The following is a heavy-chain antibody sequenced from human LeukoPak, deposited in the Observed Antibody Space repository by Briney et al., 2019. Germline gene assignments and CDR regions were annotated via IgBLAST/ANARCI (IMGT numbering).Heavy chain of an antibody. CDR1: GYTSTGYY. CDR3: AREQDVAVAGFDY. Sequence: GASVKVSCKASGYTSTGYYMHWVRQAPGQGLEWMGWINPNSGGTNYAQKFQGRVTMTRDTSISTAYMELSRLRPDDTAVYYCAREQDVAVAGFDYWGQGTLVTVSS. D-gene: IGHD6-19*01. J-gene: IGHJ4*02. V-gene: IGHV1-2*02. CDR2: INPNSGGT.